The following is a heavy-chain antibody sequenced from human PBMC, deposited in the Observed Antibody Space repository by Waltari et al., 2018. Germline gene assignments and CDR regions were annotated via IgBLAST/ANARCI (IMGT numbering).Heavy chain of an antibody. J-gene: IGHJ4*02. CDR1: GFTFSSCL. CDR2: ISGSGDTT. V-gene: IGHV3-48*01. D-gene: IGHD3-3*01. Sequence: EVQMVESGGGLVKPGGSLGLSCVASGFTFSSCLIHWVRQAPGKGLEWVSGISGSGDTTYYGDSVKGRFTISRDNAKNSLFLQMNSLRAEDTAIYYCIRDRSDIRAFGDYWGQGVLVTVSS. CDR3: IRDRSDIRAFGDY.